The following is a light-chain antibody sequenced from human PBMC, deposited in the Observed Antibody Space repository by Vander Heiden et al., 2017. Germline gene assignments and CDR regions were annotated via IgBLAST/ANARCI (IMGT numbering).Light chain of an antibody. J-gene: IGLJ3*02. CDR2: DVS. V-gene: IGLV2-14*01. Sequence: QSALTQPASVSGSPGQPIPISCTGTSSDVGGYNYVSWYQQHPGKAPKLMIYDVSNRPSGVSNRFSGSKSGNTASLTISGLQAEDEADYYCSSYTSSSPLVFGGGTKLTVL. CDR3: SSYTSSSPLV. CDR1: SSDVGGYNY.